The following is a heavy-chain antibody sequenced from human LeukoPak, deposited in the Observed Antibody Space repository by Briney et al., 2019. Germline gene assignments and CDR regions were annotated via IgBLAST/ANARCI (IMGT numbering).Heavy chain of an antibody. Sequence: ASVKVSCKASGYTFIDYYVHWVRQAPGQGLEWMGYINPNTGGTNFAQKFQGWVTMTRDTSISTAYMELSRLKSDDTAVYYCATDGGTRGAVAGYFDYWGQGTLVTVPS. CDR3: ATDGGTRGAVAGYFDY. J-gene: IGHJ4*02. CDR1: GYTFIDYY. D-gene: IGHD6-19*01. CDR2: INPNTGGT. V-gene: IGHV1-2*04.